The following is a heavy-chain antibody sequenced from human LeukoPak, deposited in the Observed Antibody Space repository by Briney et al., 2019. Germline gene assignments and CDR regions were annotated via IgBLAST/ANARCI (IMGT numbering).Heavy chain of an antibody. Sequence: SQTLSLTCAISGDGVSSNSAAWNWIRQSPSRGLEWLGRTYYRSKWYNDYAVSVKSRITINPDTSKNQFSLQLNSVTPEDTAVYYCARGPRAILTGYYQHYYYYYGMDVWGKGTTVTVSS. CDR2: TYYRSKWYN. CDR1: GDGVSSNSAA. D-gene: IGHD3-9*01. J-gene: IGHJ6*04. V-gene: IGHV6-1*01. CDR3: ARGPRAILTGYYQHYYYYYGMDV.